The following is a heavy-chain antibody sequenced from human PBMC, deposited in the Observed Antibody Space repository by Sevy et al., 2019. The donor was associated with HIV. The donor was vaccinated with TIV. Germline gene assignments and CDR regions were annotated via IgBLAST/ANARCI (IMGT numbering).Heavy chain of an antibody. CDR1: GFTFSSYS. CDR3: ARSDYDSSGYGDY. D-gene: IGHD3-22*01. Sequence: GGSLRLSCAASGFTFSSYSMNWVRQAPGKGLEWVSYISSSSSTIYYADSVKGRFTISRDNAKNSLYLQMNSLRAEDTAVYYCARSDYDSSGYGDYWGQGTLVTVSS. CDR2: ISSSSSTI. V-gene: IGHV3-48*01. J-gene: IGHJ4*02.